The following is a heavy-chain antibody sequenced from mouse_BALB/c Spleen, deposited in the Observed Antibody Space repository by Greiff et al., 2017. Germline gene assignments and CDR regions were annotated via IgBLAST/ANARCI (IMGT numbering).Heavy chain of an antibody. J-gene: IGHJ3*01. CDR3: ARDYYDYDRAWFAY. D-gene: IGHD2-4*01. Sequence: QVQLQQPGAELVKPGASVKLSCKASGYTFTSYWMHWVKQRPGQGLEWIGEINPSNGRTNYNEKFKSKATLTVDKSSSTAYMQLSSLTSEDSAVYYGARDYYDYDRAWFAYWGQGTLVTVSA. V-gene: IGHV1S81*02. CDR1: GYTFTSYW. CDR2: INPSNGRT.